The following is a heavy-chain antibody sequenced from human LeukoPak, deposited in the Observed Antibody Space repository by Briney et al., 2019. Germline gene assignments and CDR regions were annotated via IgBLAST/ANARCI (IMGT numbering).Heavy chain of an antibody. CDR3: VGGKGAGY. V-gene: IGHV3-21*01. J-gene: IGHJ4*02. Sequence: TGGSLRLSCAASGFTFTSYSMNWVRQAPGKGLEWVSSISSGSSYIYYADSVKGRFTISRDNAKNSLYLQMNSLRAEDTAVYYCVGGKGAGYWGQGTLVTVSS. D-gene: IGHD6-19*01. CDR2: ISSGSSYI. CDR1: GFTFTSYS.